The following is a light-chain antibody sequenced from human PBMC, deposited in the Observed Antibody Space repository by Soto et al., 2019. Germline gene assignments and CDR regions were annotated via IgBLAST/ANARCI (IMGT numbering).Light chain of an antibody. CDR3: GSFTTNRIWV. V-gene: IGLV2-14*01. Sequence: QSALTQPASVSGSPGQSITISCTGTSSDVGKYNYVSWYQQHPAKAPKLMIFEVSNRPSGVSNRFSGSKSGNTASLTISGLQVEDEADYICGSFTTNRIWVFGGGTKLTVL. CDR1: SSDVGKYNY. CDR2: EVS. J-gene: IGLJ3*02.